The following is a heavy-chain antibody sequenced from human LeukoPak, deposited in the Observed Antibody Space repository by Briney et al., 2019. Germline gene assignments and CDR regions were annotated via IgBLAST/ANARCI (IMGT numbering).Heavy chain of an antibody. V-gene: IGHV3-53*01. J-gene: IGHJ4*02. CDR1: GFSFRTYD. CDR2: IYSGGST. CDR3: AREQWLALNY. Sequence: GGSLRLSCAASGFSFRTYDMSWVRQAPGKGLEWVSVIYSGGSTYYADSVKGRFTISRDNSKNTLYLQMNSLRAEDTAVYYCAREQWLALNYWGQGTLVTVSS. D-gene: IGHD6-19*01.